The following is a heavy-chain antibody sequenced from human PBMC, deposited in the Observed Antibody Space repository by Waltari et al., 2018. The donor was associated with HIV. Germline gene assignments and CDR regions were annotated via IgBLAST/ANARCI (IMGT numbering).Heavy chain of an antibody. V-gene: IGHV3-23*01. CDR2: ISSSGSST. J-gene: IGHJ4*02. Sequence: EVQLLESGGGLVQPGGSLRLSCAASGFSFSNYAMTWVRQAPGKGLGWVLGISSSGSSTYYADSVKGLFTISRANSKNTLYVHMNSLRAEDTAVYYCAKGMGGYARGLDYWGQGTLVTVSS. CDR3: AKGMGGYARGLDY. D-gene: IGHD5-12*01. CDR1: GFSFSNYA.